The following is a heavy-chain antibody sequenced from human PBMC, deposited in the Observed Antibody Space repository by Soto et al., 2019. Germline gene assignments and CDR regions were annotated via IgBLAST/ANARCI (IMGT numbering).Heavy chain of an antibody. J-gene: IGHJ5*01. D-gene: IGHD3-22*01. CDR2: IYHSGGT. V-gene: IGHV4-30-2*01. CDR3: ARAKFPITTKSLNWFVS. Sequence: SETLSLTCAVSGGSISSGAYSWSWIRQPPGKGLEWVGYIYHSGGTYYNPSLKSRVTISVDRSKNRFSLNLNSVTAADTAVYYCARAKFPITTKSLNWFVSWGQGPLVTVSS. CDR1: GGSISSGAYS.